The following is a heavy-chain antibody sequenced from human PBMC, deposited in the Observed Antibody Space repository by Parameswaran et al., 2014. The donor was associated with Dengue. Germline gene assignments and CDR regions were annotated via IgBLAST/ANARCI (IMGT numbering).Heavy chain of an antibody. V-gene: IGHV4-34*01. D-gene: IGHD2-2*02. Sequence: VRQMPGKGLEWIGEINHSGSTNYNPSLKSRVTISVDTSKNQFSLKLSSVTAADTAVYYCARGGSWGGYCSSTSCYRSASYYYYYMDVWGKGTTVTVSS. CDR3: ARGGSWGGYCSSTSCYRSASYYYYYMDV. J-gene: IGHJ6*03. CDR2: INHSGST.